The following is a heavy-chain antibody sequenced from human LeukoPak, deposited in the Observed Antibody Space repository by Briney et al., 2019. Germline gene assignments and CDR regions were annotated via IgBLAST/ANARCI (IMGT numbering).Heavy chain of an antibody. CDR1: GASTTSYY. J-gene: IGHJ1*01. CDR2: IYSDGTT. V-gene: IGHV4-59*01. Sequence: PSETLSLTCSVSGASTTSYYWNWIRQAPGKGLEWIGYIYSDGTTSYSPSLRSRVTISIDTSRNQFSLKLSSVTAADAAVYYCARDQSGSDAEYFQHWGQGTLVTVSS. CDR3: ARDQSGSDAEYFQH. D-gene: IGHD7-27*01.